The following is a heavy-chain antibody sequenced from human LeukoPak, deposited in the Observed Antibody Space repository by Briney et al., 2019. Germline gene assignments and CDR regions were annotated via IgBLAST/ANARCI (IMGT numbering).Heavy chain of an antibody. CDR3: ARDSGNSFDY. CDR1: GFTFSTYS. J-gene: IGHJ4*02. V-gene: IGHV3-48*02. Sequence: GGSLRLSCAASGFTFSTYSMNWVRQAPGRGLQWVSYISDSGAAMYYADSVKGRFTISRDNAKNSLYLQMNSLRDGDTAVYYCARDSGNSFDYWGQGTLVTVSS. CDR2: ISDSGAAM.